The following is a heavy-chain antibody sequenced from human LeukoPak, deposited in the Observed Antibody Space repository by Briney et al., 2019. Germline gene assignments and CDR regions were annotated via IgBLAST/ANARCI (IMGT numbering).Heavy chain of an antibody. J-gene: IGHJ5*02. CDR2: INHSGST. Sequence: ASETLSLTCAVYGGSFSGYYWSWIRQPPGKGLEWIGEINHSGSTNYNPSLKSRVTISVDTSKNQFSLKLSSVTAADTAVYYCASEGDLQNPIAAAGLNWFDPWGQGTLVTVSS. CDR1: GGSFSGYY. CDR3: ASEGDLQNPIAAAGLNWFDP. D-gene: IGHD6-13*01. V-gene: IGHV4-34*01.